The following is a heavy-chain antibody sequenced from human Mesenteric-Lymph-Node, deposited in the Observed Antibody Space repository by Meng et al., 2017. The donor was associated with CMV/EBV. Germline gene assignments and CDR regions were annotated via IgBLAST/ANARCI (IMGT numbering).Heavy chain of an antibody. CDR1: GYSFTGYS. J-gene: IGHJ5*02. D-gene: IGHD1-1*01. CDR3: GRGQQTFDP. Sequence: VQLVQSGAEVKKPRASVKVSCKASGYSFTGYSSHWVRQAPGQGLEWMGRISPNTGDTIYEENFQGRVTMTRDTSINTAYMELSSLTSDDTAVYYCGRGQQTFDPWGQGTLVTVSS. V-gene: IGHV1-2*06. CDR2: ISPNTGDT.